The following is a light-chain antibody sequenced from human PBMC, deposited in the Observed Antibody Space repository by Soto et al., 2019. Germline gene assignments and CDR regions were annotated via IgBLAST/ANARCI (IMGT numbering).Light chain of an antibody. V-gene: IGKV3-15*01. CDR1: QSVSSN. CDR2: GAS. CDR3: QQYNNWPLFT. J-gene: IGKJ2*01. Sequence: EIVMTQSPATLSVSPGERATLSCRASQSVSSNLGWYQHKPGQAPRLLIYGASTRATGIPARFSGSGSGTEFALTISGLQSEDFAVYYCQQYNNWPLFTFGQGTKLEIK.